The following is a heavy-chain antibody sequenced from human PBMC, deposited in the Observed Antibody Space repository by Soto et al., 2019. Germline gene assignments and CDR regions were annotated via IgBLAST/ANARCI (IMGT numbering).Heavy chain of an antibody. D-gene: IGHD3-22*01. CDR3: ARTYDRSAYYYRAYFDL. CDR1: GFTFSSYA. J-gene: IGHJ2*01. V-gene: IGHV3-30-3*01. CDR2: ISFDGSNK. Sequence: QVQLVESGGGVVQPGRSLRLSCAASGFTFSSYAIHWVRQAPGKGLEWVAVISFDGSNKYYADSVKGRFTMSRDNSKNMXHLQMNSLRAEDTAVYYCARTYDRSAYYYRAYFDLWGRGTLVTVSS.